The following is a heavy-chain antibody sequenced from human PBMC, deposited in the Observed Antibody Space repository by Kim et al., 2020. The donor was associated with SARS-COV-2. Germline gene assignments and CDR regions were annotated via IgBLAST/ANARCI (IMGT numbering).Heavy chain of an antibody. CDR1: GFTFSRYG. J-gene: IGHJ3*02. V-gene: IGHV3-33*08. CDR3: ARTYYYDSSGSAFDI. Sequence: GGSLRLSCAASGFTFSRYGMHWVRQAPGKGLEWVAVIWYDGSNKYYADSVKGRFTISRDNSKNTLYLQMNSLRAEDTAVYYCARTYYYDSSGSAFDIWGQGTMVTVSS. D-gene: IGHD3-22*01. CDR2: IWYDGSNK.